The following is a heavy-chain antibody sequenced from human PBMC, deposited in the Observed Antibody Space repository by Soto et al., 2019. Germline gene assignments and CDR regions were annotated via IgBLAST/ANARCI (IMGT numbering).Heavy chain of an antibody. J-gene: IGHJ3*02. Sequence: SEPLSRTCTVSGCSVSSGSYYWSWIRQPPGKGLEWIGYIYYSGSTNYNPSLKSRVTISVDTSKNQFSLKLSSVTAADTAVYYWARVGITMIVVGGNKGVDIWGEGTMVT. D-gene: IGHD3-22*01. V-gene: IGHV4-61*01. CDR3: ARVGITMIVVGGNKGVDI. CDR1: GCSVSSGSYY. CDR2: IYYSGST.